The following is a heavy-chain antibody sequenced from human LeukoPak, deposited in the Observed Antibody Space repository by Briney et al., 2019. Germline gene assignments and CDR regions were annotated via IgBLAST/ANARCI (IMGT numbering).Heavy chain of an antibody. J-gene: IGHJ5*02. Sequence: GASVKVSCKASGGTFSSYAISWVRQAPGQGLEWMGGIIPIFGTANYAQKFQGRVTITADKSTSTAYMELSSLRSEDTAVYYCASSPDLGYFDPWGQGTLVTVSS. CDR3: ASSPDLGYFDP. D-gene: IGHD2-15*01. CDR2: IIPIFGTA. V-gene: IGHV1-69*06. CDR1: GGTFSSYA.